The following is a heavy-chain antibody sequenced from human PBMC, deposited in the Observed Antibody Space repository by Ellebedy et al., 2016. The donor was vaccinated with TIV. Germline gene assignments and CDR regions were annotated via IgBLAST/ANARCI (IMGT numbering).Heavy chain of an antibody. Sequence: GESLKISCAASGFTFSSYAMSWVRQAPGKGLVWVSRINSDGSSTNYADSVKGRFTISRDNAKNTLYLQMNSLRAEDTAVYYCASMVPFDYWGQGTLVTVSS. CDR1: GFTFSSYA. V-gene: IGHV3-74*01. J-gene: IGHJ4*02. CDR2: INSDGSST. D-gene: IGHD3-10*01. CDR3: ASMVPFDY.